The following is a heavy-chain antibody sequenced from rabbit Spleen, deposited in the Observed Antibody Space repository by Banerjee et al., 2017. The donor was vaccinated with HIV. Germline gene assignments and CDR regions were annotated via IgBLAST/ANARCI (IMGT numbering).Heavy chain of an antibody. Sequence: QEQLVESGGGLVKPGASLTLTCKASGFFFINKYVMCWVRQAPGKGLEWIACINTRTGATAYASWAKGRFTISKASSTTVTLQMTSLTAADTATYFCVRGASSSGYYNLWGPGTLVTVS. CDR3: VRGASSSGYYNL. D-gene: IGHD1-1*01. CDR1: GFFFINKYV. J-gene: IGHJ4*01. V-gene: IGHV1S45*01. CDR2: INTRTGAT.